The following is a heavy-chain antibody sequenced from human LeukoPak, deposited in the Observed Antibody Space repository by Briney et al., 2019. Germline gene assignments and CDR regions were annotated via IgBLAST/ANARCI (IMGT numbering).Heavy chain of an antibody. D-gene: IGHD2-15*01. CDR1: GFTFDDYA. Sequence: SGGSLRLSCAASGFTFDDYAMHWVRQAPGKGLEWVSGISWNSGSIGYADSVKGRFTMSRDNAKNSLYLQMNSLRAEDTALYYCAKDEAATRAFDIWGQGTMVTVSS. J-gene: IGHJ3*02. V-gene: IGHV3-9*01. CDR2: ISWNSGSI. CDR3: AKDEAATRAFDI.